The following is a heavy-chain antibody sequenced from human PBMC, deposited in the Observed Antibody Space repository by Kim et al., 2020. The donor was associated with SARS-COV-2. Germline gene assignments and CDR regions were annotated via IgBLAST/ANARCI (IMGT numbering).Heavy chain of an antibody. D-gene: IGHD6-19*01. Sequence: GGSLRLSCAASGFTFSSYEMNWVRQAPGKGLEWVSYISSSGSTIYYADSVKGRFTISRDNAKNSLYLQMNSLRAEDTAVYYCARERGWSADYWGQGTLVTVSS. CDR1: GFTFSSYE. V-gene: IGHV3-48*03. J-gene: IGHJ4*02. CDR2: ISSSGSTI. CDR3: ARERGWSADY.